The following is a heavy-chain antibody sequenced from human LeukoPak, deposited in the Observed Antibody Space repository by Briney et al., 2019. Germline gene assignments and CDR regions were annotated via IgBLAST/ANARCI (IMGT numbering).Heavy chain of an antibody. D-gene: IGHD3-10*01. CDR2: TNHSGST. Sequence: SETLSLTCAVYGGSFSGYYWSWIRQPPGKGLEWIGETNHSGSTYYNPSLKSRVTISVDTSKNQFSLKLSSVTAADTAVYYCARLGGSGSYYPNPSFDYWGQGTLVTVSS. J-gene: IGHJ4*02. CDR3: ARLGGSGSYYPNPSFDY. V-gene: IGHV4-34*01. CDR1: GGSFSGYY.